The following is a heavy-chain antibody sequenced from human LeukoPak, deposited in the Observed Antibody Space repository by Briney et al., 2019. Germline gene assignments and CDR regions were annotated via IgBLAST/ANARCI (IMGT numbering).Heavy chain of an antibody. D-gene: IGHD1-26*01. CDR2: INYSGTT. Sequence: PSETLSLTCTVSGGSVSSDSYYWVWVHQPPGKGLEWTGSINYSGTTFYSSSLKSRITLSMDASKNQFSLRLTSVTAADTAVYYCARLGTYSGNLFDNWGQGTLVTVSS. V-gene: IGHV4-39*01. CDR3: ARLGTYSGNLFDN. CDR1: GGSVSSDSYY. J-gene: IGHJ4*02.